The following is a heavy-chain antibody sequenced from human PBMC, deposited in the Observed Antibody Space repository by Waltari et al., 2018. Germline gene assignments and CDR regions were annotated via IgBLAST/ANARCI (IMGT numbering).Heavy chain of an antibody. V-gene: IGHV3-33*01. CDR2: IWYDGRNK. Sequence: QVQLVESGGGVVQPGRSLRLSCAASGFTFSSYGMQWVRQAPGKGLEWVGVIWYDGRNKYYADSVKGRFTISRDNSKNTLYLQMNSLRAEDTAVYYCARDGSSGGVFDYWGQGTLVTVSS. J-gene: IGHJ4*02. CDR3: ARDGSSGGVFDY. CDR1: GFTFSSYG. D-gene: IGHD6-19*01.